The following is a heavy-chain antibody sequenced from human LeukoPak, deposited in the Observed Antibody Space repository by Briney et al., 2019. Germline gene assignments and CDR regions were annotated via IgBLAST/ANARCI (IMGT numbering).Heavy chain of an antibody. CDR2: ISGSGSST. Sequence: GGSLRLSCAASGFTFSSFAMSWVRQAPGKGLEWVSAISGSGSSTYYADSVKGRFTISRDKSKNTLYLQMNSLRAEDTAVYYCAKWDSSSWSNYWGQGTLVTVSS. CDR3: AKWDSSSWSNY. D-gene: IGHD6-13*01. CDR1: GFTFSSFA. J-gene: IGHJ4*02. V-gene: IGHV3-23*01.